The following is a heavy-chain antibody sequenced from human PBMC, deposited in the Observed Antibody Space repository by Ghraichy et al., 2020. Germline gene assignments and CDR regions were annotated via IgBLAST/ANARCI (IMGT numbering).Heavy chain of an antibody. Sequence: GGSLRLSCADSGFTFSNYWMAWVRQAPGKGLEWVANIKQDGSEKFYVDSVKGRFTISRDNAKKSLYLHMNSLRAEDTAVYYCARDLEISYYDSRGYYGYWGQGSLVTVSS. CDR3: ARDLEISYYDSRGYYGY. D-gene: IGHD3-22*01. V-gene: IGHV3-7*01. J-gene: IGHJ4*02. CDR1: GFTFSNYW. CDR2: IKQDGSEK.